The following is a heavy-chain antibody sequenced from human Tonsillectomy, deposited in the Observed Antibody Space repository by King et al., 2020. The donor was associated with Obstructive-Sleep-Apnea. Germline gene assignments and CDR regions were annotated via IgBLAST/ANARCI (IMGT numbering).Heavy chain of an antibody. CDR3: GRHRGVEDYGGYGDYFDY. Sequence: QLQESGPGLVKPSETLSLTCSVSGGSINNYYWSWIRQPPGKGLEWIGYMYYSGNTNFNPSLKSRVTISADTSNIQFSLRLSSVTAADTAVYYCGRHRGVEDYGGYGDYFDYWGQGTLVTVSS. V-gene: IGHV4-59*08. CDR2: MYYSGNT. D-gene: IGHD5-12*01. CDR1: GGSINNYY. J-gene: IGHJ4*02.